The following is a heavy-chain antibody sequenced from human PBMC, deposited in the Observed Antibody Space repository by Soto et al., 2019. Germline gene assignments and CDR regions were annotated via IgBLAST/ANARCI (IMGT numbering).Heavy chain of an antibody. Sequence: GESLKISCKGSGYSFTSYWIGWVRQMPGKGLEWMGIIYPGDSDTRYSPSFQGRVTISADKSISTAYLQWSSLKASGTAMYYCARQPSSPYYYYYGMDVWGQGTTVTVSS. CDR3: ARQPSSPYYYYYGMDV. D-gene: IGHD2-2*01. V-gene: IGHV5-51*01. J-gene: IGHJ6*02. CDR2: IYPGDSDT. CDR1: GYSFTSYW.